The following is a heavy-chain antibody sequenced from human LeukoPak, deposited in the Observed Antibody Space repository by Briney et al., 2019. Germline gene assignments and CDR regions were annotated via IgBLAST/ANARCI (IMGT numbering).Heavy chain of an antibody. J-gene: IGHJ4*02. CDR1: GYTFTSYD. CDR2: MNPNSGNT. V-gene: IGHV1-8*01. D-gene: IGHD3-10*01. Sequence: GASVKVSCKASGYTFTSYDINWVRQATGQGLEWMGWMNPNSGNTGYAQKFQGRVTMTRNTSISTTYMELSSLRSEDTAVYYCARGLRYYGSGSYLYYFDYWGQGTLVTVSP. CDR3: ARGLRYYGSGSYLYYFDY.